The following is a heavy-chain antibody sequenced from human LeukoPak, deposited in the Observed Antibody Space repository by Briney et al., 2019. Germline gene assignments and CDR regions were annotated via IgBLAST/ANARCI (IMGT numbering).Heavy chain of an antibody. J-gene: IGHJ2*01. V-gene: IGHV4-59*08. D-gene: IGHD6-25*01. CDR1: GGSISSYY. Sequence: PSETLSLTCTVSGGSISSYYWSRIRQPPGKGLEWIGYIYYSGSTNYNPSLKSRVTISVDTSKNQFSLKLSSVTAAGTAVYYCARQGGGFWYFDLWGRGTLVTVSS. CDR3: ARQGGGFWYFDL. CDR2: IYYSGST.